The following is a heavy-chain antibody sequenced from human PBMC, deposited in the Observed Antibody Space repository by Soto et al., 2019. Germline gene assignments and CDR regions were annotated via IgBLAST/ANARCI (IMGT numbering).Heavy chain of an antibody. Sequence: EVELVESGGGLVQPGGSLRLSCAATGFMFSPYWMTWVRQAPGKGLEWVANINQNGSERYYVDSVEGRFTISRDNAKNSVFLQMENLRVEDTAMYYCATDILDFWGRGTLVTVSS. CDR2: INQNGSER. CDR1: GFMFSPYW. J-gene: IGHJ4*02. V-gene: IGHV3-7*05. D-gene: IGHD3-9*01. CDR3: ATDILDF.